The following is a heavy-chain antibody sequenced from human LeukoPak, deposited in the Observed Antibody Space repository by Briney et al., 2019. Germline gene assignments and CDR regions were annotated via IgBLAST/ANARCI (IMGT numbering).Heavy chain of an antibody. CDR1: GFTFSSYS. Sequence: GGSLRLSCAASGFTFSSYSMNWVRQAPGKGLEWVSYISSSSSTIYYADSVKGRFTISRDNAKNSLYLQMNSLRAEDTAVYYCASAGYCSGGSCPDAFDIWGQGTMVTVSS. CDR2: ISSSSSTI. D-gene: IGHD2-15*01. CDR3: ASAGYCSGGSCPDAFDI. V-gene: IGHV3-48*04. J-gene: IGHJ3*02.